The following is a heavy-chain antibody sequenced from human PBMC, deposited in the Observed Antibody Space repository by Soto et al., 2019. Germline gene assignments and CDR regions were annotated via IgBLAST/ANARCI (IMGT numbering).Heavy chain of an antibody. CDR3: ARGRFENYYGSGSYYNPDWFDP. CDR1: GYTFASYA. D-gene: IGHD3-10*01. J-gene: IGHJ5*02. Sequence: ASVKVSCKACGYTFASYAISWMRQAPGQGLEWMGWISAYNGNTNYAQKLQGRVTMTTDTSTSTAYMELRSLRSDDTAVYYCARGRFENYYGSGSYYNPDWFDPWGQGTLVTVSS. V-gene: IGHV1-18*01. CDR2: ISAYNGNT.